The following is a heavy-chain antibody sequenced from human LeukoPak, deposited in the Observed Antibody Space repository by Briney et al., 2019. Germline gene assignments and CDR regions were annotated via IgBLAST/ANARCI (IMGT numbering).Heavy chain of an antibody. V-gene: IGHV3-23*01. CDR3: AKDQYYYDSSGYYYE. Sequence: QPGGSLRLSCAASGFTFSSYAMSWVRQAPGKGLEWVSAISGNGGSTYYADSVKGRFTISRDNSKNTLYLQMNSLRAEDTAVYYCAKDQYYYDSSGYYYEWGQGTLVTVSS. J-gene: IGHJ4*02. CDR2: ISGNGGST. D-gene: IGHD3-22*01. CDR1: GFTFSSYA.